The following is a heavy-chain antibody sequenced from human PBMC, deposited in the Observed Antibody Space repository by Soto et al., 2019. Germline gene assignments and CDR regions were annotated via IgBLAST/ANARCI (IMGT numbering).Heavy chain of an antibody. CDR1: GYSFNSYW. V-gene: IGHV5-51*01. D-gene: IGHD3-22*01. J-gene: IGHJ4*02. CDR2: IYPGDSDT. CDR3: ARLLTPMTYYYGSLGY. Sequence: LGESLKISCKGSGYSFNSYWIGWVRQMPGKGLEWVGIIYPGDSDTRYSPSFQGQVTISADKSTSIAYLQWSSLKASDTAMYYCARLLTPMTYYYGSLGYWGQGTLVTVSS.